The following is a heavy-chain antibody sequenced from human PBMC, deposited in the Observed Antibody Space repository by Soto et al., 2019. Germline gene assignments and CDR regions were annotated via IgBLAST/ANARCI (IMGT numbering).Heavy chain of an antibody. V-gene: IGHV3-53*01. D-gene: IGHD3-22*01. CDR2: IYSGGST. CDR1: GCTVSSSY. CDR3: ARATGVVALDY. J-gene: IGHJ4*02. Sequence: EVQLVESGGGLIQPGGSLRLSCAASGCTVSSSYMSWVRQAPGKGLEWVSVIYSGGSTYYADSVKGRFTISRDNSKNTLYLQMNSLRAEDTAVYYCARATGVVALDYWGQGTLVTVSS.